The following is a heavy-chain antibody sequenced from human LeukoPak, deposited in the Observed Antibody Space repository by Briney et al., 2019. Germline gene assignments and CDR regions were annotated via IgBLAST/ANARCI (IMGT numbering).Heavy chain of an antibody. CDR2: IYYRGTA. J-gene: IGHJ4*02. CDR1: GGSLSDSY. CDR3: ARNPHYYDSSGLDY. Sequence: SETLSLTCTVSGGSLSDSYWTWIRQPPGKGLEWIGCIYYRGTAYYNPSLKSRVTISVDTSKNQFSLKLSSVTAADTAVYYCARNPHYYDSSGLDYWGQGTLVTVSS. D-gene: IGHD3-22*01. V-gene: IGHV4-59*01.